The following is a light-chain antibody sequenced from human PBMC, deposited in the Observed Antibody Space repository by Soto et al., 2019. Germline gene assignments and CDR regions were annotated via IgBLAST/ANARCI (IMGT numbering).Light chain of an antibody. J-gene: IGKJ3*01. CDR1: QSITGY. CDR3: QQSDSIPA. CDR2: AAS. Sequence: DIQMTQSPSSLSASVGDRVTITCRASQSITGYLNWYQQKPGKAPKLLIYAASSLQSGVPSRFSGGGSGTDFTLTISSLQPEDYATYYCQQSDSIPAFGPGTKVEIK. V-gene: IGKV1-39*01.